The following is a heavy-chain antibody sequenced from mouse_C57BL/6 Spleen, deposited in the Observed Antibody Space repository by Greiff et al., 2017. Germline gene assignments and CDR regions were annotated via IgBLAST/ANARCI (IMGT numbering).Heavy chain of an antibody. CDR3: AREGNYYGSSYYWYCDV. V-gene: IGHV5-16*01. CDR1: GFTFSDYY. Sequence: EVKLMESEGGLVQPGSSMKLSCTASGFTFSDYYMAWVRQVPEKGLEWVANINYDGSSTYYLDSLKSRFIISRDNAKNILYLQMSSLKSEDTATYYGAREGNYYGSSYYWYCDVWGTGTTVTVSS. CDR2: INYDGSST. D-gene: IGHD1-1*01. J-gene: IGHJ1*03.